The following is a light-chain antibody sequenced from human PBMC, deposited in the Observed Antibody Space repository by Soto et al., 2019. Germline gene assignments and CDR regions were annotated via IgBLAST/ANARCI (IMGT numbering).Light chain of an antibody. CDR2: EVN. CDR1: SSDVGGYKY. CDR3: SSYAGIHKSGV. Sequence: QSALTQPPSASGSPGQSVTISCTGTSSDVGGYKYVSWYQQHPGKAPKLMIFEVNKRPSGVPDRFSGSKSGNTACLTVSGLPAEDEADYSCSSYAGIHKSGVFGTGTKLTVL. V-gene: IGLV2-8*01. J-gene: IGLJ1*01.